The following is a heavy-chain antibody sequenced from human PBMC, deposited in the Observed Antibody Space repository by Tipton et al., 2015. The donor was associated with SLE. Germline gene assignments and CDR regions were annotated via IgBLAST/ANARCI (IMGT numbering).Heavy chain of an antibody. CDR3: AREGDWGGIGY. Sequence: LRLSCTVSGGSISSYYWSWIRQPPGKGLEWIGYIYYSGSTNYNPSLKSRVTISVDTSKNQFSLKLSSVTAADTAVYYCAREGDWGGIGYWGQGTLVTVSS. D-gene: IGHD2-21*01. V-gene: IGHV4-59*12. CDR2: IYYSGST. J-gene: IGHJ4*02. CDR1: GGSISSYY.